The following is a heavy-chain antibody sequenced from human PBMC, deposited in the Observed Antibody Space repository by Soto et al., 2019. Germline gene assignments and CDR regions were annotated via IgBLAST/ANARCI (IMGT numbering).Heavy chain of an antibody. J-gene: IGHJ6*02. CDR3: ARDGVLRYERMHYYGKDV. V-gene: IGHV1-18*01. D-gene: IGHD3-9*01. CDR2: ISAYNGNT. Sequence: QVQLVQSGAEVKKPGASVKVSCKASGYTFTSYGISWVRQAPGQGLEWMGWISAYNGNTNYAQKLQGRVTMTTDTATTIAYMELRSPSYDDRSVYNCARDGVLRYERMHYYGKDVWGQGTTVTVSS. CDR1: GYTFTSYG.